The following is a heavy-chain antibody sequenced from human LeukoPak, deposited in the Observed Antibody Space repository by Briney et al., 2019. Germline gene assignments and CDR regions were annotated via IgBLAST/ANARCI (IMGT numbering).Heavy chain of an antibody. CDR3: ATHRREGSGSYWYS. D-gene: IGHD3-10*01. J-gene: IGHJ4*02. V-gene: IGHV3-7*01. CDR2: IKQDGIER. CDR1: GFTFSNAW. Sequence: PGGSLRLSCAASGFTFSNAWMSWVRQAPGKGLEWVANIKQDGIERYYVDSVKGRFTISRDNTKNSLYLQMNSLRAEDTAVYYCATHRREGSGSYWYSWGQGTLVTVSS.